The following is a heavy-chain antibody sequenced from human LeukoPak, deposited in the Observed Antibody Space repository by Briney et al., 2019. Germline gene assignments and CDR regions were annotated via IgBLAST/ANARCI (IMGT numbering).Heavy chain of an antibody. CDR1: GATFSSYA. Sequence: GSSVNVSCKASGATFSSYAISWVRQAPAQGLEWMGGIIPIFGTANYAQKFQGRVTITADESTSTAYMELSSLRSEDTAVYYCAREGAGRGLAHYGGQGTLVTVSS. J-gene: IGHJ4*02. D-gene: IGHD1-1*01. CDR3: AREGAGRGLAHY. V-gene: IGHV1-69*01. CDR2: IIPIFGTA.